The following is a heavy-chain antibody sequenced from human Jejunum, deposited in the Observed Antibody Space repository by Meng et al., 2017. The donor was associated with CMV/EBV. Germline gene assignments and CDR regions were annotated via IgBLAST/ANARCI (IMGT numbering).Heavy chain of an antibody. V-gene: IGHV7-4-1*02. CDR1: GYTFTRYP. CDR2: INTNTGNP. CDR3: ARDSPLDGYSLLDY. Sequence: QGHLVHSGFELKKPGASVKVSCKASGYTFTRYPMNWVRQAPGQGLEWMGWINTNTGNPTYAQGFTGRFVFSLDTSVSTAYLQINSLRADDTAVYYCARDSPLDGYSLLDYWGQGTLVTVSS. J-gene: IGHJ4*02. D-gene: IGHD5-24*01.